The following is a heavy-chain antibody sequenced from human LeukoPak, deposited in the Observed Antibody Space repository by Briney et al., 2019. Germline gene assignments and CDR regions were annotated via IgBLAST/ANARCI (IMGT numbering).Heavy chain of an antibody. Sequence: SETLSLTCTVSGGSVSNYYWSWIRQSPGKGLEWIGYISHSGSVNYDPSLKSRVTMSVDTSKNQFSLKLSSVTAADTAVYYCARVKGREGSTVIIDYWGQGTLVTVSS. J-gene: IGHJ4*02. V-gene: IGHV4-59*02. CDR3: ARVKGREGSTVIIDY. CDR1: GGSVSNYY. D-gene: IGHD3-10*01. CDR2: ISHSGSV.